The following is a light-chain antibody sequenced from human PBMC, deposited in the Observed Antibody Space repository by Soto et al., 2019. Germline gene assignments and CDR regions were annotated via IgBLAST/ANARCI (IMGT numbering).Light chain of an antibody. Sequence: DIQMTQSPSTLSASVGDRVTITCRASQSISSWLAWYQQKPGKAPKLLIYKASNLESGVPSRFSGSGSGTEFTLTISSLQPDDFATYYCQQYNSYPGFGGGTKVEIK. V-gene: IGKV1-5*03. CDR3: QQYNSYPG. J-gene: IGKJ4*01. CDR2: KAS. CDR1: QSISSW.